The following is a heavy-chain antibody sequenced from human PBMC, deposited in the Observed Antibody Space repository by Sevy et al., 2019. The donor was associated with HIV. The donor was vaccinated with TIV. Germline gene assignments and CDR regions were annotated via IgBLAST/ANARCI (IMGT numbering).Heavy chain of an antibody. Sequence: ASVKVSCKASGYTFTSFGISWVRQAPGQGFEWIGWISSNNGNTKYAQKFQGRVTMTTETSTSTAYMELRNLRSDDTAPYYCARRRPHDYYYFYMDVWGKGTTVTVSS. J-gene: IGHJ6*03. CDR2: ISSNNGNT. CDR3: ARRRPHDYYYFYMDV. V-gene: IGHV1-18*01. CDR1: GYTFTSFG.